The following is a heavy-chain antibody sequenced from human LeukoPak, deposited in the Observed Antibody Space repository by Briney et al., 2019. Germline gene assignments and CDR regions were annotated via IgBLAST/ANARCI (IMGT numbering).Heavy chain of an antibody. Sequence: SQTLSLTCTVSGDSISSGDYYWSWIRQPAGKGLEWIGRISSSGSTNYNPSLKSRVTISVDTSKNQFSLKLSSVTAADTAVYYCARRSGVRWELLRRGKYYFDYWGQGTLVTVSS. V-gene: IGHV4-61*02. CDR2: ISSSGST. CDR3: ARRSGVRWELLRRGKYYFDY. J-gene: IGHJ4*02. D-gene: IGHD1-26*01. CDR1: GDSISSGDYY.